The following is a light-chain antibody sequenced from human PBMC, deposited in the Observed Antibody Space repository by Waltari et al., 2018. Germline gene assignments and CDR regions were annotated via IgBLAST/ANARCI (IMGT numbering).Light chain of an antibody. V-gene: IGKV4-1*01. CDR1: QSLLSSTDNRNY. CDR3: HQCYDLPT. CDR2: WAS. J-gene: IGKJ1*01. Sequence: DIVMTQSPDSLAVSPGDRATINCKSSQSLLSSTDNRNYLAWYQQKPGQPPKLLISWASIRESGVPDRFSGSGSGTDFTLTISSLQAEDVAVYYCHQCYDLPTFGQGTKVEIK.